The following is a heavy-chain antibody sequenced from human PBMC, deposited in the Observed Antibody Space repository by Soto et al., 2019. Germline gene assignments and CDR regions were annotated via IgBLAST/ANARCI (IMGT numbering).Heavy chain of an antibody. Sequence: PGGSLRLSCAASGFTFSSYAMHWVRQAPGKGLEWVAVISYDGSNKYYADSVKGRFTISRDNSKNTLYLQMNSLRAEDTAVYYCARDRGVVVVIYYFDYWGQGTLVTVSS. J-gene: IGHJ4*02. CDR3: ARDRGVVVVIYYFDY. D-gene: IGHD3-22*01. CDR1: GFTFSSYA. CDR2: ISYDGSNK. V-gene: IGHV3-30-3*01.